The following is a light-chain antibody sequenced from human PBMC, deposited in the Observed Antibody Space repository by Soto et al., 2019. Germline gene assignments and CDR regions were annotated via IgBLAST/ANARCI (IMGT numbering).Light chain of an antibody. J-gene: IGLJ2*01. CDR2: EVN. CDR3: GTWDSSLSAVV. Sequence: QSALTQPASVSGSPGQSITISCSGTYNLVSWYQQHPGKAPKLMIFEVNKRPSGIPDRFSGSKSGTSATLGITGLQTGDEADYYCGTWDSSLSAVVFGGGTKLTVL. V-gene: IGLV1-51*01. CDR1: YNL.